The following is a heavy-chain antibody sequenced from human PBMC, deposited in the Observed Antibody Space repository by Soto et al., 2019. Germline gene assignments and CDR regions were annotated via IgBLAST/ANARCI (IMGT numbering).Heavy chain of an antibody. CDR1: GFTFSSHW. V-gene: IGHV3-7*04. J-gene: IGHJ4*02. CDR2: IKEDGTEI. Sequence: EVQLVESGGGLVQPGGSLRLSCVDSGFTFSSHWMNWVRQVPGKGLEWVANIKEDGTEINYVDSVKGRFAISRDNAKNSLYLQMNSLSVDDTAVYHCVRSSGWTGDYWGQGILVTVSS. CDR3: VRSSGWTGDY. D-gene: IGHD3-10*01.